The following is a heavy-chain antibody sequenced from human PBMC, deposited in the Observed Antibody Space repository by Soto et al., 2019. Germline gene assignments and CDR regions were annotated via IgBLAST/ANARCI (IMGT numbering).Heavy chain of an antibody. CDR2: INGAGSST. J-gene: IGHJ6*03. V-gene: IGHV3-74*01. CDR3: ARGARGLYYMDV. CDR1: GFTFNSYW. Sequence: EVQLVESGGGLVQPGGSLRLCCAASGFTFNSYWMHWVRQAPGKGLVWVSRINGAGSSTNYADSVKGRFIVSRDNAKNTVYLQMNSLRGEDTAVYYCARGARGLYYMDVWGKGTTVTVSS.